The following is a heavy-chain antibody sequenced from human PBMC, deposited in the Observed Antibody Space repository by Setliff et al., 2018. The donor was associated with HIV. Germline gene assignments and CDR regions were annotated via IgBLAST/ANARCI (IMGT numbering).Heavy chain of an antibody. CDR3: ARNTDVDSVYRPFHI. CDR2: IRYDGSNK. J-gene: IGHJ3*02. D-gene: IGHD1-26*01. CDR1: GFTFSSYA. V-gene: IGHV3-33*08. Sequence: HPGGSLRLSCAASGFTFSSYAMSWVRQAPGKGLEWVAFIRYDGSNKYYADSVKGRFTISRDNAKNSLYLQMNSLRAEDTAVYYCARNTDVDSVYRPFHIWGQGTMVTVSS.